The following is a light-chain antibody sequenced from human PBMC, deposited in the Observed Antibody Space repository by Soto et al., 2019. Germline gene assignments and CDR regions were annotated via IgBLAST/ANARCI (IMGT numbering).Light chain of an antibody. J-gene: IGLJ1*01. CDR1: SSDVGRYNY. Sequence: QSALAQPVSVSGSPGQSITISCTGTSSDVGRYNYVSWFQQHPGKAPKLMIFDVSNWPSGISDRFSGSKSGNTASLTISGLQAEDEADYYCSSFTSSSTFVFGTGTKVTVL. CDR3: SSFTSSSTFV. V-gene: IGLV2-14*01. CDR2: DVS.